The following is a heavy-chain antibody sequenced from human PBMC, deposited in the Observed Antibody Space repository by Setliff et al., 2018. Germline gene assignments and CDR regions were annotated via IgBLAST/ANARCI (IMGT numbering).Heavy chain of an antibody. CDR3: ARDYQGGWFAP. V-gene: IGHV4-59*01. CDR2: IDHSGGT. Sequence: SETLSLTCTVSGGSLSSFYWSWIRQSPGRGLDWIGYIDHSGGTSYNPSFESXXXXSAXXXXXXXXXXXXSVXXXXXAVYYCARDYQGGWFAPWGQGIMVTVSS. D-gene: IGHD3-10*01. CDR1: GGSLSSFY. J-gene: IGHJ5*02.